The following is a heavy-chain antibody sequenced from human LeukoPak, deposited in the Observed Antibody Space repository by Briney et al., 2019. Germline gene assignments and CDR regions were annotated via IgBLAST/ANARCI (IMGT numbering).Heavy chain of an antibody. J-gene: IGHJ4*02. V-gene: IGHV3-7*01. CDR3: ARDRWGYSYGGD. D-gene: IGHD5-18*01. Sequence: GGSLRLSCAASGFTFSSYWMSWVRQAPGKGLERVANIKQDGSEKYYVDSVKGRFTISRDNAKNSLYLQMNSLRADDTAVYYCARDRWGYSYGGDWGQGTLVTVSS. CDR1: GFTFSSYW. CDR2: IKQDGSEK.